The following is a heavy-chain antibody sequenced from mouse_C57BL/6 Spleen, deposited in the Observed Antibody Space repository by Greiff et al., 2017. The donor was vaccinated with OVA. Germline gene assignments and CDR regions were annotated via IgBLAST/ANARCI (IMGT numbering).Heavy chain of an antibody. CDR2: ISDGGSYT. Sequence: EVQLVESGGGLVKPGGSLKLSCAASGFTFSSYAMSWVRQTPEKRLEWVATISDGGSYTYYPDNVKGRFTISRDNAKNNLYLQMSHLKSEDTAMYYCARDGPFYDYCDYWGQGTTLTVSS. V-gene: IGHV5-4*01. J-gene: IGHJ2*01. D-gene: IGHD2-3*01. CDR1: GFTFSSYA. CDR3: ARDGPFYDYCDY.